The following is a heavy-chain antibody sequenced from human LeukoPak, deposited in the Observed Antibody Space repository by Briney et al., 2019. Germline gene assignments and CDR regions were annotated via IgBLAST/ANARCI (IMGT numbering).Heavy chain of an antibody. J-gene: IGHJ3*02. V-gene: IGHV3-53*01. CDR2: IYSGGRT. CDR3: ARGLGRELDGAFDI. D-gene: IGHD3-10*01. CDR1: GVYISNNY. Sequence: GGTLALSWTVSGVYISNNYITWVRQAPGKGLEWVRFIYSGGRTYYADSVKGRFTISRDNSRNTLYLQMNSLRAEDTAVYYCARGLGRELDGAFDIWGQGTMVTVSS.